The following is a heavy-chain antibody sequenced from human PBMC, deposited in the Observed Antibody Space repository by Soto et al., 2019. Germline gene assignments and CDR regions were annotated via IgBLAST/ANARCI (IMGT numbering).Heavy chain of an antibody. D-gene: IGHD2-2*01. CDR3: ARDRRLGYCSSTSRSRDYYGMDV. V-gene: IGHV4-34*01. J-gene: IGHJ6*02. Sequence: SETLSLTCAVYGGSFSGYYWSWIRQPPGKGLEWIGEINHSGSTNYNPSLKSRVTISVDTSKNQFSLKLSSVTAADTAVYYCARDRRLGYCSSTSRSRDYYGMDVWGQGTTVTVSS. CDR1: GGSFSGYY. CDR2: INHSGST.